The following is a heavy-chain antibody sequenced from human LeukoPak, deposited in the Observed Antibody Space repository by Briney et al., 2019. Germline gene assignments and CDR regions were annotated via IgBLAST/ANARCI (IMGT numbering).Heavy chain of an antibody. J-gene: IGHJ4*02. CDR3: PKYNGDYGCYFDN. D-gene: IGHD4-17*01. V-gene: IGHV3-23*01. CDR2: ISGSGGST. CDR1: GFTFSSYA. Sequence: GGSLRLSCAASGFTFSSYAMSWVRQAPGKGLEWVSAISGSGGSTYYADSVKGRFTISRDNSKNTLYLHMNSLRAEDTAVYYCPKYNGDYGCYFDNWGQGTLVTVSS.